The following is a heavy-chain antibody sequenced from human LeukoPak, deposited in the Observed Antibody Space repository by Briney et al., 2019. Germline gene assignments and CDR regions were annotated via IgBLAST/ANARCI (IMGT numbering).Heavy chain of an antibody. CDR3: AGRPPNESGIAAATL. CDR2: IYPGDSDT. V-gene: IGHV5-51*01. D-gene: IGHD6-25*01. Sequence: GESLKISCKGSGYSFTSYWIGWVRQMPGKGLEWMGIIYPGDSDTRYSPSFQGQVTISADKSISTAYLQWSSLKASDTAMYYCAGRPPNESGIAAATLWGQGTLVTVSS. J-gene: IGHJ4*02. CDR1: GYSFTSYW.